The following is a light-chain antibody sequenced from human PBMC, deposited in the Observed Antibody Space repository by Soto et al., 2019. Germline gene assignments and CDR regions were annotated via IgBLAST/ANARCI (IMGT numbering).Light chain of an antibody. J-gene: IGKJ1*01. V-gene: IGKV3-15*01. CDR1: QSVSSN. Sequence: EVVMTQSPATLSVSPGERATLSCRASQSVSSNLAWYQQKPGQAPRLLIYGASTRATGIPARFSGSGSGTEFTLTISSLQSEDFAVYYCQQYNNWPLTSGQGTKV. CDR2: GAS. CDR3: QQYNNWPLT.